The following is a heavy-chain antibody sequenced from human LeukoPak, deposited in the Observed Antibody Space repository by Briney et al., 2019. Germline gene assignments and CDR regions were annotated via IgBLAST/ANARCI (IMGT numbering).Heavy chain of an antibody. Sequence: PGGSLRLSCAASGFAVSSNYMSWVRQAPGKGLEWVSVIYSGGSTYYADSVKGRFTISRDNSKNTLYLQMNSLRAGDTAVYYCARDLPYSSDWYSDSWGQGTLVTVSS. D-gene: IGHD6-19*01. J-gene: IGHJ4*02. CDR1: GFAVSSNY. V-gene: IGHV3-53*01. CDR3: ARDLPYSSDWYSDS. CDR2: IYSGGST.